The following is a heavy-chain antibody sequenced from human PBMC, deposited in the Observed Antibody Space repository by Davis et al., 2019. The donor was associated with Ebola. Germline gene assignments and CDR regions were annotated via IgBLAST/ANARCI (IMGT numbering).Heavy chain of an antibody. CDR1: GYTFTGYH. Sequence: ASVKVSCKASGYTFTGYHLHWVRQAPGQGLEWMGLINPSIGNTSLAQKFQGRVTLTRDTSTRTVHMDLSSLKSDDTAIYYCASGEFVDFWGQGTLVTVSS. D-gene: IGHD3-10*01. CDR2: INPSIGNT. J-gene: IGHJ4*02. CDR3: ASGEFVDF. V-gene: IGHV1-46*01.